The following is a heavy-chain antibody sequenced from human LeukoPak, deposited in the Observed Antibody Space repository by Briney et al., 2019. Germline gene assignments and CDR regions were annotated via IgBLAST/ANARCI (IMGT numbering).Heavy chain of an antibody. CDR2: IKSDGITI. CDR3: LRDLNWSLDQ. V-gene: IGHV3-74*01. CDR1: GFTFSSHS. Sequence: GGSLRLSCAASGFTFSSHSMNWVRQAPGEGLVWVSRIKSDGITITYADSVKGRFTISRDNAKNTLYLQMNSLRAEDTAVYYCLRDLNWSLDQWGQGTLVTVSS. J-gene: IGHJ4*02. D-gene: IGHD1-20*01.